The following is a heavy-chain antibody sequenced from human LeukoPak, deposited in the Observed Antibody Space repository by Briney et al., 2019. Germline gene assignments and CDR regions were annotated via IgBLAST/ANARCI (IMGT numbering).Heavy chain of an antibody. D-gene: IGHD5-18*01. CDR3: VRGSSWIQSSGGVGFDI. CDR1: GGSISSGGYY. J-gene: IGHJ3*02. V-gene: IGHV4-31*03. Sequence: SETLSLTCTVSGGSISSGGYYWSRIPQPQGKGLEWVGYFYYSGRTYNNPTHKSRVTISVDTSKNQFSLKLSSVTAADTAVYFCVRGSSWIQSSGGVGFDIWGEGTMVTVSS. CDR2: FYYSGRT.